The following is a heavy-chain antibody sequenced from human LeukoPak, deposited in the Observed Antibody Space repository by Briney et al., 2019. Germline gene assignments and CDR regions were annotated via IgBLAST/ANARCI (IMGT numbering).Heavy chain of an antibody. D-gene: IGHD3-22*01. CDR1: GFTFSGYA. V-gene: IGHV3-23*01. CDR3: AKVGVPYYDSSAYFDY. Sequence: GGSLRLSCAASGFTFSGYAMTWVRQAPGKGLEWVSAISGSGGSTYHADSVKGRFTISRDNSKNTLYLQMNSLRAEDTAVYYCAKVGVPYYDSSAYFDYWGQGTLVTVSS. CDR2: ISGSGGST. J-gene: IGHJ4*02.